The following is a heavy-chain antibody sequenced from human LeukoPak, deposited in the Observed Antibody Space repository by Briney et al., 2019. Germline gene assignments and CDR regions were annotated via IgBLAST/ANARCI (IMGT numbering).Heavy chain of an antibody. D-gene: IGHD3-22*01. CDR3: ARVRRRHPQERMIESAESLYYFDY. CDR2: IIPIFGTA. CDR1: GGTFSSYA. Sequence: SVKVSCKASGGTFSSYAISWVRQAPGQGLEWMGGIIPIFGTANYAQKFQGRVTITTDESTSTAYMELSSLRSEDTAVYYCARVRRRHPQERMIESAESLYYFDYWGQGTLVTVSS. J-gene: IGHJ4*02. V-gene: IGHV1-69*05.